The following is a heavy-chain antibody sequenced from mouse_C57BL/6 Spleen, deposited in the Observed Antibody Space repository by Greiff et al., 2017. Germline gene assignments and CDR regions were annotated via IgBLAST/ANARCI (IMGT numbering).Heavy chain of an antibody. CDR1: GFSLTSYG. CDR2: IWGVGST. CDR3: ASGYGSSYGWFAY. D-gene: IGHD1-1*01. J-gene: IGHJ3*01. V-gene: IGHV2-6*01. Sequence: QVQLQESGPGLVAPSQSLSITCTVSGFSLTSYGVDWVRQSPGKGLEWLGVIWGVGSTNYNSALKSRLSISKDNSKSQVFLKMNSLQTDDTAMYYCASGYGSSYGWFAYWGQGTLVTVSA.